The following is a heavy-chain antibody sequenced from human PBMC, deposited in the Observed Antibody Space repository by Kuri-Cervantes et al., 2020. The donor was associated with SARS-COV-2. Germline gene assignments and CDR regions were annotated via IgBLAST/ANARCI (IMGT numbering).Heavy chain of an antibody. CDR3: TSVGYRLPGGGMDV. V-gene: IGHV3-49*04. CDR2: IRSKAYGGTT. CDR1: GSTFGDYA. Sequence: GESLKISCTASGSTFGDYAMSWVRQAPGKGPEWVGFIRSKAYGGTTEYAASVKGRFTISRDDSKSIAYLQMNSLKTEDTAVYYCTSVGYRLPGGGMDVWGQGTTVTVSS. D-gene: IGHD3-16*02. J-gene: IGHJ6*02.